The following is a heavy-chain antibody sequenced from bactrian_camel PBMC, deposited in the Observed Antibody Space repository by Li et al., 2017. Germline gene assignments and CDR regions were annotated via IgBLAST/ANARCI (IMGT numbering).Heavy chain of an antibody. Sequence: HVQLVESGGGSVQAGGSLRLSCAASRYTPCMAWFRQTLGKEREGVARIDSDRTTTYTDSAKGRFTISKDNAKNTLYLQMNSLKPEDTAMYYCAASTQWISATLIARLFEHWGQGTQVTVS. D-gene: IGHD2*01. J-gene: IGHJ4*01. V-gene: IGHV3S53*01. CDR2: IDSDRTT. CDR1: RYTPC. CDR3: AASTQWISATLIARLFEH.